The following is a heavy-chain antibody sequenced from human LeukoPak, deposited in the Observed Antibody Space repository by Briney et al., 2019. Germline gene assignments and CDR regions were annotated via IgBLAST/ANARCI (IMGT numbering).Heavy chain of an antibody. CDR1: GFTFSSYW. D-gene: IGHD4-23*01. Sequence: GGSLRLSCAASGFTFSSYWMSWVRQAPGKGLEWVSVIYSGGSTYYADSVKGRFTISRDNSKNTLYLQMNSLRAEDTAVYYCASFTYYGGNFGYWGQGTLVTVSS. V-gene: IGHV3-53*01. CDR3: ASFTYYGGNFGY. J-gene: IGHJ4*02. CDR2: IYSGGST.